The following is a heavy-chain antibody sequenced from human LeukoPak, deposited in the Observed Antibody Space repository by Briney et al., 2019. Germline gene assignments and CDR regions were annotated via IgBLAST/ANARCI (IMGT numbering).Heavy chain of an antibody. D-gene: IGHD2-15*01. V-gene: IGHV3-74*01. CDR3: AKDLVVVVAATNIIDY. CDR1: GFTFSSYW. CDR2: INSDGSST. Sequence: TGGSLRLSCAASGFTFSSYWMHWVRQAPGKGLVWVSRINSDGSSTSYAGSVKGRFTISRDNAKNTLYLQMNSLRAEDTAVYYCAKDLVVVVAATNIIDYWGQGTLVTVSS. J-gene: IGHJ4*02.